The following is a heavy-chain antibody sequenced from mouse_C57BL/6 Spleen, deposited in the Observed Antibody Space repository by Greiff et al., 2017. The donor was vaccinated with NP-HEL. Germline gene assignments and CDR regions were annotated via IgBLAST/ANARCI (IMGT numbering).Heavy chain of an antibody. V-gene: IGHV5-4*01. J-gene: IGHJ1*03. CDR1: GFTFSSYA. D-gene: IGHD1-1*01. Sequence: EVQRVESGGGLVKPGGSLKLSCAASGFTFSSYAMSWVRQTPEKRLEWVATISDGGSYTYYSDNVKGRFTISRDNAKNNLYLQMSHLKSEDTAMYYCANYYGSSHWYFDVWGTGTTVTVSS. CDR2: ISDGGSYT. CDR3: ANYYGSSHWYFDV.